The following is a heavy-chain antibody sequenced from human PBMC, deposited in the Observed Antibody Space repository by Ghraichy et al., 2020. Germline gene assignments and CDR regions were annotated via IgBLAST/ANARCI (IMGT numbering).Heavy chain of an antibody. V-gene: IGHV4-34*01. D-gene: IGHD3-3*01. CDR2: INHSGST. Sequence: SETLSLTCAVYGGSFSGYYWSWIRQPPGKGLEWIGEINHSGSTNYNPSLKSRVTISVDTSKNQFSLKLSSVTAADTAVYYCARRTIWSGYYKAPFDYWGQGTLVTVSS. CDR3: ARRTIWSGYYKAPFDY. J-gene: IGHJ4*02. CDR1: GGSFSGYY.